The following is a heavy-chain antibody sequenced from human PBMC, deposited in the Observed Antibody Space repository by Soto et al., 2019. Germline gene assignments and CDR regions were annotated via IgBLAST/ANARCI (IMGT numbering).Heavy chain of an antibody. J-gene: IGHJ4*02. D-gene: IGHD1-20*01. Sequence: QVQLVESGGGVVQPGRSLRLSCAASGFTFRNYGMHWVRQAPGKGLELVAIIWYDGSNKYYADSVKGRFTISRDNSENTLFLQMNGLRVEDTAVYYWARVDEDLAVYHLGQGTLVTVSS. V-gene: IGHV3-33*01. CDR2: IWYDGSNK. CDR1: GFTFRNYG. CDR3: ARVDEDLAVYH.